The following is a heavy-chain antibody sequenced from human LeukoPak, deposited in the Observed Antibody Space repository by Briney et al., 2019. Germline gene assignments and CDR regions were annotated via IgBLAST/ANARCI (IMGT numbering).Heavy chain of an antibody. J-gene: IGHJ4*02. CDR3: ARDGYYYGSGSYMDY. D-gene: IGHD3-10*01. CDR2: IYYSGST. V-gene: IGHV4-39*07. CDR1: GGSISSSSYY. Sequence: PSETLSLTCTVSGGSISSSSYYWGWIRQPPGKGLEWIGSIYYSGSTYYNPSLKSRVTISVDTSKNQFSLKLSSVTAADTAVYYCARDGYYYGSGSYMDYWGQGTLVTVSS.